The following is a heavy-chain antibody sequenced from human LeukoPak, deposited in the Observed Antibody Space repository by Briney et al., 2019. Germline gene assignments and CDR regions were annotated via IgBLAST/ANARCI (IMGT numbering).Heavy chain of an antibody. D-gene: IGHD5-18*01. J-gene: IGHJ4*02. V-gene: IGHV1-46*01. Sequence: VASVKVSCKASGYTFTSYYMHWVRQAPGQGLEWMGIINPSGGSTSYAQKFQGRVTMTRDMSTSTVYMELSSLRSEDTAVYYCARASIWLHIPENYFDYWGQGTLVTVSS. CDR3: ARASIWLHIPENYFDY. CDR2: INPSGGST. CDR1: GYTFTSYY.